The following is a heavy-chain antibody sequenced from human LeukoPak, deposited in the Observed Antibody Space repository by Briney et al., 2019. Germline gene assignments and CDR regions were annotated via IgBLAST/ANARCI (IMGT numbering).Heavy chain of an antibody. CDR1: GYTFTGYY. CDR3: ARVGGIAVAKLHYYYYYMDV. D-gene: IGHD6-19*01. J-gene: IGHJ6*03. CDR2: INPNSGGT. V-gene: IGHV1-2*02. Sequence: ASVKVSCKASGYTFTGYYMHWVRQAPGQGLEWMGWINPNSGGTNYAQKFQGRVTMTRDTSISTAYMELSRLRSDDTAVYYCARVGGIAVAKLHYYYYYMDVWGKGTTVTVSS.